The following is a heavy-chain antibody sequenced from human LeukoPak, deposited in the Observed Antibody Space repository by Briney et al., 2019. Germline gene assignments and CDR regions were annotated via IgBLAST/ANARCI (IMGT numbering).Heavy chain of an antibody. D-gene: IGHD6-19*01. CDR1: GGSISSYY. V-gene: IGHV4-59*01. CDR3: ARSTRSSVVNDY. J-gene: IGHJ4*02. Sequence: PSETLSLTCTVSGGSISSYYWSWIRQPPGKGLEWIGYIYYSGSTNYNPSLKSRVTISVDTSKNQFPLKLSSVTAADTAVYYCARSTRSSVVNDYWGQGTLVTVSS. CDR2: IYYSGST.